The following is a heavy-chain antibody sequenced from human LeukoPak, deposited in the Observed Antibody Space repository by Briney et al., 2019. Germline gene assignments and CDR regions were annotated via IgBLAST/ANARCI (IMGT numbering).Heavy chain of an antibody. Sequence: SETLSLTCTVSGGSITSSIDYWGGVRQPPGKWLEWIATIYYSTSTQYTPSLKSRVTMSVDTSKNQFSLKLSSMTAADTAVYYCARHQCSGTRCYNFYFYGMDVWGQGTTVTVS. V-gene: IGHV4-39*01. CDR1: GGSITSSIDY. J-gene: IGHJ6*02. CDR2: IYYSTST. D-gene: IGHD2-2*02. CDR3: ARHQCSGTRCYNFYFYGMDV.